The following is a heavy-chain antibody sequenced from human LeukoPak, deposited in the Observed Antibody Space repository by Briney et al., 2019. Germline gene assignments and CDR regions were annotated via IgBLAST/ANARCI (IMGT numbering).Heavy chain of an antibody. Sequence: ASVKVSCKTSGYTFSSHGISWVRQAPGHGLEWMGWINLYTGGTDYAHKFQGRVTMTSDTSISTAYMELSRLRSDDTAIFYCARGRGMGFLEWLLLDSWGQGTLATVSS. V-gene: IGHV1-2*02. CDR1: GYTFSSHG. J-gene: IGHJ4*02. CDR2: INLYTGGT. CDR3: ARGRGMGFLEWLLLDS. D-gene: IGHD3-3*01.